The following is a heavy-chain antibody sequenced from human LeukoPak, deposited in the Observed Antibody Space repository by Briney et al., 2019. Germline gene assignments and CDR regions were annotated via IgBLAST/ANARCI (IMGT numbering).Heavy chain of an antibody. V-gene: IGHV1-18*01. CDR3: ARLPGSTYYYYGMDV. Sequence: ASVKVSCKASGYTFTSYGISWVRQAPGQGLEWMGWISAYNGNTNYAQKLQGRVTMTTDTSTSTAYMELRSLRSDDTAVYYCARLPGSTYYYYGMDVRGQGTTVTVSS. CDR1: GYTFTSYG. J-gene: IGHJ6*02. CDR2: ISAYNGNT.